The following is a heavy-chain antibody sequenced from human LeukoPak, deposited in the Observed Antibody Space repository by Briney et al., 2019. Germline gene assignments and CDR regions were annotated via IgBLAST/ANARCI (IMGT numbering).Heavy chain of an antibody. J-gene: IGHJ3*02. CDR3: ARRGSDDAFDI. Sequence: GGSLRLSCAASGFTFSSYEMNWVRQAPGKGLEWVSYISSSGSTIYYADSVKGRFTISRDNAKNSLYLQMNSLRAEDTAVYYCARRGSDDAFDIWGQETMVTVSS. CDR1: GFTFSSYE. D-gene: IGHD2-15*01. CDR2: ISSSGSTI. V-gene: IGHV3-48*03.